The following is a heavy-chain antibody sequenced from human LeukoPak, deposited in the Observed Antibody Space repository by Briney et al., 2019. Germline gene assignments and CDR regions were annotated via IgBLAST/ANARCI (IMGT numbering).Heavy chain of an antibody. CDR2: ISGSGGST. D-gene: IGHD2-15*01. V-gene: IGHV3-23*01. Sequence: GGSLRLSCAASGFTFSCYGVSWVRQATGKGLECVSVISGSGGSTYYPDTVKGRFTISRDNYKKTLYLQMNSLGAEDTAVYYCAKANVVVVTATHFDYWGQGTLVTVSS. CDR1: GFTFSCYG. J-gene: IGHJ4*02. CDR3: AKANVVVVTATHFDY.